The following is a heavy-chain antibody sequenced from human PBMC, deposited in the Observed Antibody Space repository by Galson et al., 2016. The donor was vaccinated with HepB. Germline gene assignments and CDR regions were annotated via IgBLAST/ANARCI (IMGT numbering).Heavy chain of an antibody. CDR2: FIPIFGSG. J-gene: IGHJ4*02. D-gene: IGHD2-21*02. Sequence: SVKVSCKASGGASNNYGFNWVRQAPGQGLEWMGGFIPIFGSGKYAQRFQGRVTITADKSTSTGYMGLSRLRSEDTAVYYSAIRANCGGDCWAFDSWGQGTLVTVSS. CDR3: AIRANCGGDCWAFDS. V-gene: IGHV1-69*06. CDR1: GGASNNYG.